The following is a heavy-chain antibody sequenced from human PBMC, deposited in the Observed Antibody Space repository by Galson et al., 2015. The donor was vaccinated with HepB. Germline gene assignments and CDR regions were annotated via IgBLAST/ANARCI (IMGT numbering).Heavy chain of an antibody. Sequence: SLRLSCAASGFTFSSYGMHWVRQAPGKGLEWVSYISSSSSTIYYADSVKGRFTISRDNAKNSLYLQMNSLRAEDTAVYYCAKGINYGGNSGLDYWGQGTLVTVSS. V-gene: IGHV3-48*01. J-gene: IGHJ4*02. CDR1: GFTFSSYG. D-gene: IGHD4-23*01. CDR3: AKGINYGGNSGLDY. CDR2: ISSSSSTI.